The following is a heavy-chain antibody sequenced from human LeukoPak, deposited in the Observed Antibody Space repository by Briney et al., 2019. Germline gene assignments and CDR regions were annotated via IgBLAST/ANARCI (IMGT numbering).Heavy chain of an antibody. D-gene: IGHD3-3*01. CDR1: GGSFNDYY. CDR2: INHSGST. J-gene: IGHJ6*03. V-gene: IGHV4-34*01. Sequence: SETLSLTCAVYGGSFNDYYWSWIRQPPGKGLEWIGEINHSGSTNYNPSLRSRVTISVDTSKNQFSLKLSSVTAADTAVYYCASLVGVVHTPSRSYYYYMDVWGKGTTVTVSS. CDR3: ASLVGVVHTPSRSYYYYMDV.